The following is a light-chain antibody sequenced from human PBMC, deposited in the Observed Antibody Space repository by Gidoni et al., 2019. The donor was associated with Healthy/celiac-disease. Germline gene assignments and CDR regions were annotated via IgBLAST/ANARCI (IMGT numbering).Light chain of an antibody. CDR3: QKYNNWPPVT. Sequence: EIVMTQSPATLSVSPGERATVSCRASQSVSSNLAWYQQKPGQSPRLLINGASTRATGIPARLSGSGSGTEFTLTISSLESEDFAVYYCQKYNNWPPVTFGPGTKVDIK. J-gene: IGKJ3*01. V-gene: IGKV3-15*01. CDR2: GAS. CDR1: QSVSSN.